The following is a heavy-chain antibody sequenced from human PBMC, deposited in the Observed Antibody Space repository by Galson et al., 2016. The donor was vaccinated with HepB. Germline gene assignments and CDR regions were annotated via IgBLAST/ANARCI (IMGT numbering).Heavy chain of an antibody. CDR1: GGPFSGY. CDR3: ARMFGEFFYGMDV. D-gene: IGHD3-10*02. J-gene: IGHJ6*02. CDR2: INQSGTST. Sequence: SETLSLTCAVSGGPFSGYWSWLRQPPGKGLEWIGEINQSGTSTTYNPSLKSRVTMSVDTSNNQFSLKLSSVTAADTAIYYCARMFGEFFYGMDVWGQGTTVFVS. V-gene: IGHV4-34*01.